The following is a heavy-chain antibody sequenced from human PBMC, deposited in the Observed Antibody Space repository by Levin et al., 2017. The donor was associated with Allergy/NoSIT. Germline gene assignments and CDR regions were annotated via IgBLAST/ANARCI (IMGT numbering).Heavy chain of an antibody. CDR1: GDSVSSDRAA. CDR3: ARSSRSGGDFDY. D-gene: IGHD3-16*01. V-gene: IGHV6-1*01. CDR2: TYYRSKWYN. J-gene: IGHJ4*02. Sequence: SQTLSLTCAISGDSVSSDRAAWYWIRQSPSRGLEWLGRTYYRSKWYNDYAVSVKSRISVNPDTSKNQFSLQLNFVTPEDTALYYCARSSRSGGDFDYWGQGTLVTVSS.